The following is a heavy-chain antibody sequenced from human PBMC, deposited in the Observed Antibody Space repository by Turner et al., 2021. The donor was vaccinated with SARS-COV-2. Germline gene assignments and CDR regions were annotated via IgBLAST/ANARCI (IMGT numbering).Heavy chain of an antibody. D-gene: IGHD1-1*01. V-gene: IGHV1-18*01. CDR3: ARDGLQYQLGFAY. CDR1: GYTFTSFG. Sequence: QVQLVQSGAEVTKPGSSVKISCKTSGYTFTSFGISWVLQAPGQGLEWMGWTSTYHGDRNYAQNIQGRVTLTTDTSTSTAYMELKSLRSDDTAMYYCARDGLQYQLGFAYWGQGTLVTVSS. J-gene: IGHJ4*02. CDR2: TSTYHGDR.